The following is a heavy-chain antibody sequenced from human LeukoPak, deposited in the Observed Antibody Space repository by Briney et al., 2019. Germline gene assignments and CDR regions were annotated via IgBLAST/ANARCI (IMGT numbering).Heavy chain of an antibody. CDR2: ISPSGGNT. V-gene: IGHV3-48*01. CDR1: GFIFASYT. CDR3: ASRRSGWPNDAFDI. D-gene: IGHD6-19*01. J-gene: IGHJ3*02. Sequence: GGSLRLSCAGSGFIFASYTMNWVRQVPGKGLQWLAYISPSGGNTLYADSVKGRFTISRDNAKNSVYLQMNSLTPEDTAMYYCASRRSGWPNDAFDIWGQGTMVTVTS.